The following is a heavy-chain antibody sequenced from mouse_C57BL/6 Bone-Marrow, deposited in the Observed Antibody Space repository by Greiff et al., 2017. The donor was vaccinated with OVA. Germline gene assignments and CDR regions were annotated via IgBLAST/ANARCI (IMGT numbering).Heavy chain of an antibody. Sequence: EVKVVESGGDLVKPGGSLKLSCAASGFTFSSYGMSWVRQTPDKRLEWVATISSGGSYTYYPDSVKGRFTISRDNAKNTLYLQMSSLKSEDTAMYYCARLTTGTYYAMDYWGQGTSVTVSS. D-gene: IGHD4-1*02. J-gene: IGHJ4*01. CDR3: ARLTTGTYYAMDY. V-gene: IGHV5-6*01. CDR2: ISSGGSYT. CDR1: GFTFSSYG.